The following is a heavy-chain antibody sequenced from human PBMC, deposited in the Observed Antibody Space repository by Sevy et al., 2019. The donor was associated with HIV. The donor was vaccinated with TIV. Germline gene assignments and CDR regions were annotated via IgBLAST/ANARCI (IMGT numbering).Heavy chain of an antibody. CDR2: MYSGGSP. D-gene: IGHD2-15*01. J-gene: IGHJ5*02. CDR1: GFSISNNY. Sequence: GGYLRLSCAASGFSISNNYTAWVRQAPGKGLEWVSVMYSGGSPYYADSVKGRFALSRDMSKNTVYLQMNSLRAEDTAVYYCARGYCGGGSCTAFDPWGQGTLVTVSS. CDR3: ARGYCGGGSCTAFDP. V-gene: IGHV3-53*01.